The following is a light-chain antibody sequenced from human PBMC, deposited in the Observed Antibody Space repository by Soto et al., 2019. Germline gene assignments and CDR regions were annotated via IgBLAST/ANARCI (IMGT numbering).Light chain of an antibody. CDR3: QQYSVSPLT. CDR1: QTVRSSY. J-gene: IGKJ4*01. V-gene: IGKV3-20*01. CDR2: GAS. Sequence: EIVLTQSPGTLSLSPGERATLSCRASQTVRSSYLAWFQHKPGQAPRLLIYGASSRATGIPDRFSGSGSGTDFTLTINRLEPEDFAVYFCQQYSVSPLTFGGGTKVEIK.